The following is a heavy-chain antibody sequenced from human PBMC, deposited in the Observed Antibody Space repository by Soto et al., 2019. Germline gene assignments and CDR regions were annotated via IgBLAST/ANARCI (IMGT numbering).Heavy chain of an antibody. J-gene: IGHJ2*01. CDR3: ARPIAAAGIRYFDL. D-gene: IGHD6-13*01. V-gene: IGHV4-39*01. CDR2: IYYSGST. CDR1: GGSISSSSYY. Sequence: QLQLQESGPGLVKPSETLSLTCTVSGGSISSSSYYWGWIRQPPGKGLEWIGSIYYSGSTYYNPSLKSRVTISVDTSKNQFSLKLSSVTAADTAVYYCARPIAAAGIRYFDLWGRGTLVTVSS.